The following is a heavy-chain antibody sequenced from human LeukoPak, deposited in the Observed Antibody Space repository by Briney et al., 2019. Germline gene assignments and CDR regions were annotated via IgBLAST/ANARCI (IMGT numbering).Heavy chain of an antibody. CDR1: GGSISSGGYY. Sequence: SETLSLTCTVSGGSISSGGYYWSWIRQHPGKGLEWIGYIYYSGSTYYNPSLKTRVTIPVDTSKNQFSLKLSSVTAADTAVYYCARDRPDYGGNSLGWFDPWGQGTLVTVSS. J-gene: IGHJ5*02. D-gene: IGHD4-23*01. CDR3: ARDRPDYGGNSLGWFDP. V-gene: IGHV4-31*03. CDR2: IYYSGST.